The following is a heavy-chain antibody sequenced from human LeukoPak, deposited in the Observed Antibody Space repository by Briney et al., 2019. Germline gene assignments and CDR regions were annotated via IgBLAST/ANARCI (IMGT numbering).Heavy chain of an antibody. J-gene: IGHJ5*01. V-gene: IGHV4-30-2*01. CDR1: GGSISSGGYY. Sequence: SQTLSLTCTVSGGSISSGGYYWSWIRQPPGKGLEWIGYIYHSGSTYYNPSLKSRVAISVDTSKNQFSLKLSSVTAADTAVYYCARLRYSSGRYPGWDSWGQGTLVTVSS. D-gene: IGHD6-19*01. CDR2: IYHSGST. CDR3: ARLRYSSGRYPGWDS.